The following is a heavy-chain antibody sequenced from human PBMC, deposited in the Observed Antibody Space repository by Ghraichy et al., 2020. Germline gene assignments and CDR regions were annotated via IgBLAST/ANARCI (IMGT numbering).Heavy chain of an antibody. CDR2: ISGSDNTI. J-gene: IGHJ4*02. CDR3: ARGGLRFFDWSKKGTY. V-gene: IGHV3-11*01. D-gene: IGHD3-9*01. CDR1: GFIFSDYY. Sequence: GGSLRLSCAASGFIFSDYYMSWIRQAPGKGLEWVSYISGSDNTIYYADSVKGRFTISRDNAKNSLYLQMNSLRAEDTVMYYCARGGLRFFDWSKKGTYWGQGTLVSVSS.